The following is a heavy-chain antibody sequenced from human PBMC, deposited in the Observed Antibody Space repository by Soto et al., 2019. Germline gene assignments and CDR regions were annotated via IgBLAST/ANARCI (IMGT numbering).Heavy chain of an antibody. CDR3: ARRRIAAAGTVIWFDP. CDR2: IYYSGST. V-gene: IGHV4-39*01. Sequence: LETHPLTCTVSGGSIRSSSYCWGWIRQPPGKGLEWIGSIYYSGSTYYNPSLKSRVTISVDTSKNQFSLKLSSVTAADTAVYYCARRRIAAAGTVIWFDPWGQGTLVTVSS. J-gene: IGHJ5*02. CDR1: GGSIRSSSYC. D-gene: IGHD6-13*01.